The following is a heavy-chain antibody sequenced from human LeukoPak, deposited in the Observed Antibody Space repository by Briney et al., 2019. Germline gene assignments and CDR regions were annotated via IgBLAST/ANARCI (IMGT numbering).Heavy chain of an antibody. Sequence: GGSLRLSCAASGFTFSSYSMNWVRQAPGKGLEWVSSISSSSSYIYYADSVKGRFTISRDNSKNTLYLQMNSLRAEDTAVYYCANGFYGDLDYWGQGTLVTVSS. CDR1: GFTFSSYS. D-gene: IGHD4-17*01. CDR2: ISSSSSYI. CDR3: ANGFYGDLDY. J-gene: IGHJ4*02. V-gene: IGHV3-21*01.